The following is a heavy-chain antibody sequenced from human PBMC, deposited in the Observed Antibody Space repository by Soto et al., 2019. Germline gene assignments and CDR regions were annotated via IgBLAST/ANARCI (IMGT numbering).Heavy chain of an antibody. Sequence: GGSLRLSCAASGFTFSSYAMSWVRQAPGKGLEWVSAISGSGGSTYYADSVKGRFTISRDNSKNTLYLQMSSLRAEDTAVYYFAKDLATRTVTHAFDIWGQGTMVTVSS. J-gene: IGHJ3*02. V-gene: IGHV3-23*01. CDR3: AKDLATRTVTHAFDI. D-gene: IGHD4-4*01. CDR2: ISGSGGST. CDR1: GFTFSSYA.